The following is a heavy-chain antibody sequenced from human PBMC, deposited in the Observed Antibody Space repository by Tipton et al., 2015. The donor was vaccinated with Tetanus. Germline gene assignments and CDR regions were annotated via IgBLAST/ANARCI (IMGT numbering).Heavy chain of an antibody. J-gene: IGHJ6*02. Sequence: GSLRLSCAASGFTFRTYAMNWVRQAPGKGLEWVSSIDSPSSHITYADSVKGRFTISRDNDKSSLYLQMNSLRADDTAVYYCVRRWFGTQYYFGMDVWGQGTTVTVSS. CDR1: GFTFRTYA. D-gene: IGHD2/OR15-2a*01. V-gene: IGHV3-21*06. CDR3: VRRWFGTQYYFGMDV. CDR2: IDSPSSHI.